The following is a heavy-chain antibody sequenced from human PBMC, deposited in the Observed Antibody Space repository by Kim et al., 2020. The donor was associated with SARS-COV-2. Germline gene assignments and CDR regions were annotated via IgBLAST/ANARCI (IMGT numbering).Heavy chain of an antibody. J-gene: IGHJ4*02. CDR2: IYYSGST. D-gene: IGHD3-22*01. CDR1: GFSISSGGYY. Sequence: SESLSLTCTVSGFSISSGGYYWIWIRQHPGKGLEWIGYIYYSGSTYYNPSLKSLVTISVDTYKNQFSLKLSSVTAADTAVYYCASAADYYDSSGYWEFDYWGQGTLVTVSS. CDR3: ASAADYYDSSGYWEFDY. V-gene: IGHV4-31*01.